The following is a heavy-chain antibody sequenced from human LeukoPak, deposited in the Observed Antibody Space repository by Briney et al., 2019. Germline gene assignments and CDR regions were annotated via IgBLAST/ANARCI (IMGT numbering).Heavy chain of an antibody. Sequence: ASVKVSCKASGYTFTSYYMHWVRQAPGQGLEWMGIINPSGGSTSYAQKFQGRVTMTRDMSTSTVYMELSSLRSEDTAVYYCARGGRWPAYYYYYMDVWGKGTTVTVSS. J-gene: IGHJ6*03. CDR3: ARGGRWPAYYYYYMDV. CDR2: INPSGGST. V-gene: IGHV1-46*01. CDR1: GYTFTSYY. D-gene: IGHD4-23*01.